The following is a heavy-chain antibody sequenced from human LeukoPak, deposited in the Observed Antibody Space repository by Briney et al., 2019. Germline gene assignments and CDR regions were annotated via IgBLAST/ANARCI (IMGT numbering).Heavy chain of an antibody. J-gene: IGHJ6*02. Sequence: GGSLRLSCKVSGFTFDDYAMHWVRHTPGKGLEWVSGITWNRDNIGYGDSVKGRFTISRDDVKNVLYLQMNSLRPEDTALYYCAKDLSSAITSALVLDVWGQGTTVIVS. D-gene: IGHD3-22*01. V-gene: IGHV3-9*01. CDR2: ITWNRDNI. CDR1: GFTFDDYA. CDR3: AKDLSSAITSALVLDV.